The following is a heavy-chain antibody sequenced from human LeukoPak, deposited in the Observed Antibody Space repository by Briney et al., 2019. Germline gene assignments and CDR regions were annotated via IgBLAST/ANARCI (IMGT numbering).Heavy chain of an antibody. J-gene: IGHJ5*02. CDR3: ARDRLMVYAGPWFDP. V-gene: IGHV4-4*07. CDR1: GGSISSYY. Sequence: SETLSLTCAVSGGSISSYYWSWIRRPAGKGLEWIGRIYTSGSTNYNPSLKSRVTMSVDTSKNQFSLKLSSVTAADTAVYYCARDRLMVYAGPWFDPWGQGTLVTVSS. D-gene: IGHD2-8*01. CDR2: IYTSGST.